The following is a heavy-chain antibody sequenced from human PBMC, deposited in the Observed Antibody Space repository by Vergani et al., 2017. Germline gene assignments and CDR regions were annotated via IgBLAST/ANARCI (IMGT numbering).Heavy chain of an antibody. CDR1: GGSFSGYY. CDR3: ARGESNFYYYYGMDV. D-gene: IGHD4/OR15-4a*01. V-gene: IGHV4-34*01. J-gene: IGHJ6*02. Sequence: QVQLQQWGAGLLKPSETLSLTCAVYGGSFSGYYWSWIRQPPGKGLEWIGEINHSGSTNYNPSLKSRVTISVDTSKNQFSLKLSPVTAADTAVYYCARGESNFYYYYGMDVWGQGTTVTVSS. CDR2: INHSGST.